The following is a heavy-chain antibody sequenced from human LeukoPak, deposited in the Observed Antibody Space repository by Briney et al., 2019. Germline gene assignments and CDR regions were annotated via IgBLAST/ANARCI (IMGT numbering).Heavy chain of an antibody. V-gene: IGHV4-39*07. Sequence: SETLSLTCTVSGGSISSSSYYWGWIRQPPGTGLEWIGSIYYSGSTYYNPSLKSRVTISVDTSKNQFSLKLSSVTAADTAVYYCARGRVKGNYLRMDVWGKGTTVTVSS. CDR3: ARGRVKGNYLRMDV. D-gene: IGHD1-7*01. CDR1: GGSISSSSYY. CDR2: IYYSGST. J-gene: IGHJ6*03.